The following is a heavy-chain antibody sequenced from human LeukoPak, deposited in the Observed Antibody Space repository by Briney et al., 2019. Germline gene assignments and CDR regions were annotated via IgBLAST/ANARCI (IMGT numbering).Heavy chain of an antibody. CDR2: INHSGST. CDR1: GGSISSSRYY. J-gene: IGHJ5*02. V-gene: IGHV4-39*07. D-gene: IGHD2-2*01. CDR3: ARAGYQLLGGRWFDP. Sequence: SETLSLTCTVSGGSISSSRYYWGWIRQPPGKGLEWIGEINHSGSTNYNPSLKSRVTISVDTSKNQFSLKLSSVTAADTAVYYCARAGYQLLGGRWFDPWGQGTLVTVSS.